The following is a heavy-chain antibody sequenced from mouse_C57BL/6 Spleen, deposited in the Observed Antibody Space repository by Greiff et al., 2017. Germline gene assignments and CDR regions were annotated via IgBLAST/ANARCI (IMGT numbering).Heavy chain of an antibody. D-gene: IGHD4-1*01. J-gene: IGHJ1*03. Sequence: VQLQQSGPELVKPGASVKISCKASGYSFTGYYMNWVKQSPEKSLEWIGEINPSTGGTTYNQKFKAKATLTVDKSSSTAYMQLKSLTSEDSAVYYCARKGNWDGGYFDVWGTGTTVTVSS. CDR2: INPSTGGT. V-gene: IGHV1-42*01. CDR3: ARKGNWDGGYFDV. CDR1: GYSFTGYY.